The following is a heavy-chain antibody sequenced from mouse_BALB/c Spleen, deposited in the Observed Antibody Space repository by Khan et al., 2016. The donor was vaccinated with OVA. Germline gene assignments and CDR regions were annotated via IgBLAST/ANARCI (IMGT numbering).Heavy chain of an antibody. V-gene: IGHV5-4*02. J-gene: IGHJ3*01. Sequence: EVELVESGGGLVKPGGSLKLSCAASGFTFSDYYMYWVRQTPEKRLEWVATISDGGSYTYYQDSVKGRFTISRDNAKNNLYLQMSSLKSEDTAMYYCASAGYGGFAYWGQGTLVTVSA. D-gene: IGHD1-1*02. CDR1: GFTFSDYY. CDR3: ASAGYGGFAY. CDR2: ISDGGSYT.